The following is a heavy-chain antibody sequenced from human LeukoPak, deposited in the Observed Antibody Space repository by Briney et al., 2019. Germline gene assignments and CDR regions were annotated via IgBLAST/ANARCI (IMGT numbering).Heavy chain of an antibody. CDR2: ISGSGGST. D-gene: IGHD1-26*01. CDR3: AKDRPPPNTGSYSSDY. V-gene: IGHV3-23*01. J-gene: IGHJ4*02. Sequence: GGSLRLSCAAPGFTFSSYGMSWARQAPGKGLEWVSAISGSGGSTYYADSVKGRFTISRDNSKNTLYLQMNSLRAEDTAVYYCAKDRPPPNTGSYSSDYWGQGTLVTVSS. CDR1: GFTFSSYG.